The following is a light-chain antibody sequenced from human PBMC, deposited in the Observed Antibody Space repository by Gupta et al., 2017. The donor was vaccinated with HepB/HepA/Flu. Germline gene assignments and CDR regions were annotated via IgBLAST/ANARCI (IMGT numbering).Light chain of an antibody. CDR1: QNVHNH. V-gene: IGKV1-39*01. CDR3: QQTYSLPQA. Sequence: DTQMTQSPSSLSASVGDGVTITCRASQNVHNHLNWYHQKPGKPPKLLIYASSTLQSGVPSRFSGSASGTDFTLTINSLQPEDFGTYYCQQTYSLPQAFGPGTKV. CDR2: ASS. J-gene: IGKJ1*01.